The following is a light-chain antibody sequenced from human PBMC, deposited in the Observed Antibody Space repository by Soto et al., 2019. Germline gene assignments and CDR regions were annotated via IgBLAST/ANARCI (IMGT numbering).Light chain of an antibody. J-gene: IGKJ1*01. CDR1: QSISTY. CDR3: QQSCTTPWT. V-gene: IGKV1-39*01. CDR2: LTS. Sequence: DIQMTQSPSSLSASVGDRVTITCRASQSISTYLNWFQQKPGRAPKLLIYLTSTLQSGVPSRFSGSGSGTDFTLTISSLQPEDFAPYYCQQSCTTPWTFGQGNKV.